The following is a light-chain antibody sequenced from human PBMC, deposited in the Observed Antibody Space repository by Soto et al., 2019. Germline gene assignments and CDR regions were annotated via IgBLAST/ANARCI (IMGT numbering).Light chain of an antibody. CDR2: GAN. V-gene: IGKV1-39*01. CDR1: QSVSSY. CDR3: QQNYGNPGT. Sequence: TQSPCTLALSPGERATLSCRASQSVSSYYLAWYQQRPGTAPKVLIFGANSLQSGVPSRFSGSGSGTEFTLTISSLPPEDFEPYYCQQNYGNPGTFGQGTKVDIK. J-gene: IGKJ1*01.